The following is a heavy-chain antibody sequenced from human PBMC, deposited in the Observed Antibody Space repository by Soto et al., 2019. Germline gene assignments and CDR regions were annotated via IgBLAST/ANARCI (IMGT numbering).Heavy chain of an antibody. CDR2: IIPVFDTP. CDR3: ARLRWKFSLQVPDCV. Sequence: QVQLVQSGAEIKKPGSSVRVSCTASGDTFGAYAISWVRQAPGQGLEWMGAIIPVFDTPHYAQTFQGRVTITADKSTDTAYMELNSLTSEDTAVYYCARLRWKFSLQVPDCVWGQGTLVTVSS. V-gene: IGHV1-69*06. D-gene: IGHD1-1*01. CDR1: GDTFGAYA. J-gene: IGHJ4*01.